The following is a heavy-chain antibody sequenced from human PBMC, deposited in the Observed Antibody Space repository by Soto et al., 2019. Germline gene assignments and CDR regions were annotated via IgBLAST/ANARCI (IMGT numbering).Heavy chain of an antibody. CDR3: ARVSPYSSSSPHIDY. J-gene: IGHJ4*02. V-gene: IGHV1-18*04. CDR2: ISAYNGNT. CDR1: GYTFTSYG. D-gene: IGHD6-6*01. Sequence: QVQLVQSGAEVKKPGASVKVSCKASGYTFTSYGISWVRQAPGQGLEWMGWISAYNGNTNYAQQLQGRVTMTTDTSTSTAYMELRSRRSDDTAVYYCARVSPYSSSSPHIDYWGQGTLVTVSS.